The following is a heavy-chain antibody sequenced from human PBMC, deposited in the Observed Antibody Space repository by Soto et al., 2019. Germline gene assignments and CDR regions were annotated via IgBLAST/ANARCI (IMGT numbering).Heavy chain of an antibody. D-gene: IGHD2-8*02. CDR2: ISWNSGSI. CDR1: GFTFDDYA. CDR3: AKGHVGGGVWGPFDY. J-gene: IGHJ4*02. Sequence: EVQLVESGGGLVQPGRSLRLSCAASGFTFDDYAMHWVRQAPGKGLEWVSGISWNSGSIGYADSVKGRFTISRDNAKNSLYLQMNSLRAEDTALYYCAKGHVGGGVWGPFDYWGQGTLVTVSS. V-gene: IGHV3-9*01.